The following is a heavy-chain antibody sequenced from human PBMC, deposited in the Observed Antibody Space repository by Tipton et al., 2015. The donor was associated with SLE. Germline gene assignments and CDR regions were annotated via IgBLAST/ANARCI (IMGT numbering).Heavy chain of an antibody. CDR2: IIPIFGTA. J-gene: IGHJ3*02. CDR1: GGTFSSYA. D-gene: IGHD3-3*01. CDR3: AREDEDFWSGYRDI. Sequence: QLVQSGAEVKKPGASVKVSCKASGGTFSSYAISWVRQAPGQGLERMGGIIPIFGTAKNAQKFQGRVTITTDESTSTAYMELRSLRSDDTAVYYCAREDEDFWSGYRDIWGQGTMVTVSS. V-gene: IGHV1-69*05.